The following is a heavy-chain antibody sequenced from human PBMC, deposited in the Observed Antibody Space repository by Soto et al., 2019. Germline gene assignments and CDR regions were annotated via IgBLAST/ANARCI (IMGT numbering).Heavy chain of an antibody. D-gene: IGHD5-18*01. CDR2: ISSRGSTI. V-gene: IGHV3-11*01. CDR1: GFTFSAYY. J-gene: IGHJ4*02. Sequence: GGSLILSCAASGFTFSAYYMSRLRQAPRKGLEWVSSISSRGSTIYYADSVKGRFSISRYSAKNSLYLQMTSLRVEDTAVYYCARDNRGYRYLLDYWGQGALVTVSS. CDR3: ARDNRGYRYLLDY.